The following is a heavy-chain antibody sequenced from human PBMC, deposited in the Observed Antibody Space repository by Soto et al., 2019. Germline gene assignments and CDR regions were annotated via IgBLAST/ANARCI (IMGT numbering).Heavy chain of an antibody. CDR1: GFTFISYA. J-gene: IGHJ4*02. D-gene: IGHD6-19*01. CDR3: AKDGSGPGYFDY. Sequence: HPGGSLRLSCAASGFTFISYAMSWVRQAPGKGLEWVSAISGSGGSTYYADSVKGRFTISRDNSKNTLYLQMNSLKAEDTAVYYCAKDGSGPGYFDYWGQGTLVTVSS. CDR2: ISGSGGST. V-gene: IGHV3-23*01.